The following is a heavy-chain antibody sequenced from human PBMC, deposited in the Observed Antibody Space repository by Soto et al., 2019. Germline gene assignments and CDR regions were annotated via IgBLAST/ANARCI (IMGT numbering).Heavy chain of an antibody. D-gene: IGHD2-21*02. V-gene: IGHV1-69*01. Sequence: QVQLVQSGAEVKKPGSSVKVSCKASGGTFSSYAISWVRQAPGQGLEWMGGIIPIFGTANYAQKFQGRVTITADESTSTAYMELSSLRSEDTAVYYCPGTYCGGDCPRAYYYYGMDVWGQGTTVTVSS. CDR2: IIPIFGTA. J-gene: IGHJ6*02. CDR1: GGTFSSYA. CDR3: PGTYCGGDCPRAYYYYGMDV.